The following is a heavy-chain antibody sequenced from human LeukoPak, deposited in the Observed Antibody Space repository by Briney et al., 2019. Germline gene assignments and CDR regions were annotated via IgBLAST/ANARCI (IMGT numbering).Heavy chain of an antibody. CDR3: ARVGLAAAGTGWFDP. D-gene: IGHD6-13*01. V-gene: IGHV3-23*01. J-gene: IGHJ5*02. Sequence: GGSLRLSCAASGFTFNIYAMTWVRQAPGKGLEWVSHISGSGGITYYADSVKGRFTISRDNAKNSLYLQMNSLRAEDTAVYYCARVGLAAAGTGWFDPWGQGTLVTVSS. CDR1: GFTFNIYA. CDR2: ISGSGGIT.